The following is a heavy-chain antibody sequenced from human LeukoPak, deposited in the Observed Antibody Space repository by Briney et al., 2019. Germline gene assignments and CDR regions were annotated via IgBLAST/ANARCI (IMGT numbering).Heavy chain of an antibody. D-gene: IGHD3-22*01. CDR1: GYTFTGYY. CDR3: ARETPTYYYDSSGYFDY. V-gene: IGHV1-2*02. Sequence: GASVKVSCKASGYTFTGYYMHWVRQAPGQGLEWMGWINPNSGGTNYAQKFQGRVTMTRDTSISTAYMEPSRLRSDDTAVYYCARETPTYYYDSSGYFDYWGQGTLVTVSS. CDR2: INPNSGGT. J-gene: IGHJ4*02.